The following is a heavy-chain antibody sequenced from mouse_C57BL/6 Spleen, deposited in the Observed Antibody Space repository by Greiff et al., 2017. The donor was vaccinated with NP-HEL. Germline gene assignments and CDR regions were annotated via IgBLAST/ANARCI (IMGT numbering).Heavy chain of an antibody. CDR3: ARGGLYGSSRYWYFDV. Sequence: DVMLVESGGGLVQPGESLKLSCESNEYEFPSHDMSWVRKTPEKRLELVAAINSDGGSTYYPDTMERRFIISRDNTKKTLYLQMSSLRSEDTALYYCARGGLYGSSRYWYFDVWGTGTTVTVSS. CDR2: INSDGGST. D-gene: IGHD1-1*01. V-gene: IGHV5-2*01. J-gene: IGHJ1*03. CDR1: EYEFPSHD.